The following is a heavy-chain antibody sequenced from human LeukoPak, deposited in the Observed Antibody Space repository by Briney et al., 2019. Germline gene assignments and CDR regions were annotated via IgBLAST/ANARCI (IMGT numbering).Heavy chain of an antibody. J-gene: IGHJ6*03. Sequence: PGGSLRLSCAASGFTFSSYEMNWVRQAPGKGLEWVSYISSSGSTIYYAGSVKGRFTISRDNAKNSPYLQMNSLRAEDTAVYYCAGENYYDSSGYYYDYYYIDVWGKGTTVTVSS. CDR2: ISSSGSTI. V-gene: IGHV3-48*03. CDR3: AGENYYDSSGYYYDYYYIDV. D-gene: IGHD3-22*01. CDR1: GFTFSSYE.